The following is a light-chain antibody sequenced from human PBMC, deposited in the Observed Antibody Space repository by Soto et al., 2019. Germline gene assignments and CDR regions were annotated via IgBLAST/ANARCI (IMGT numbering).Light chain of an antibody. J-gene: IGLJ2*01. CDR3: AAWDDSLRGVV. CDR1: SSNIGSNY. CDR2: RNN. Sequence: QSVLTQPPSASGTPGQRVTISCSGSSSNIGSNYVYWYQQLPGTVPQLLIYRNNERPSGVPDRFSGSKSGTSASLDISGLRSEDEADYYCAAWDDSLRGVVFGGGTKLTVL. V-gene: IGLV1-47*01.